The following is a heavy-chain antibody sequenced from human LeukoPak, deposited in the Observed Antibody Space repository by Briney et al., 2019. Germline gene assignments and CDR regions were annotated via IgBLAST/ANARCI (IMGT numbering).Heavy chain of an antibody. CDR2: INHSGST. D-gene: IGHD3-16*02. Sequence: SETLSLTCAVYGGSFSGYYWSWIRQPPGKGLEWIGEINHSGSTNYNPSLKSRVTISVDTSKNQFSLKLSSVTAADTAVYYCAADFFWGSSRTIDYWGQGTLVTVSS. CDR3: AADFFWGSSRTIDY. J-gene: IGHJ4*02. V-gene: IGHV4-34*01. CDR1: GGSFSGYY.